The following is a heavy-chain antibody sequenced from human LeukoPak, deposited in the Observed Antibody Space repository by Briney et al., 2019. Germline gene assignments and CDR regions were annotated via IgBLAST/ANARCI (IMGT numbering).Heavy chain of an antibody. CDR2: ISSSSSYI. V-gene: IGHV3-21*01. CDR3: ASMAYYYDSSGYSAPRDY. D-gene: IGHD3-22*01. Sequence: GGSLRLSCAASGFTFSSYSMNWVRQAPGKGLEWVSSISSSSSYIYYADSVKGRFTTSRDNAKNSLYLQMNSLRAEDTAVYYCASMAYYYDSSGYSAPRDYWGQGTLVTVSS. J-gene: IGHJ4*02. CDR1: GFTFSSYS.